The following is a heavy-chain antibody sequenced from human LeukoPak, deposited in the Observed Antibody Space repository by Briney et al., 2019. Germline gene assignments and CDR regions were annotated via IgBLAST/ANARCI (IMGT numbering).Heavy chain of an antibody. J-gene: IGHJ3*02. V-gene: IGHV3-30*18. Sequence: GGSLRLSCAASGFAFSSNAMTWVRQAPGKGLEWVAVISYDGSNKYYADSVKGRFTISRDNSKNTLYLQMNSLRAEDTAVYYCAKAGVSDAFDIWGQGTMVTVSS. D-gene: IGHD3-10*01. CDR3: AKAGVSDAFDI. CDR2: ISYDGSNK. CDR1: GFAFSSNA.